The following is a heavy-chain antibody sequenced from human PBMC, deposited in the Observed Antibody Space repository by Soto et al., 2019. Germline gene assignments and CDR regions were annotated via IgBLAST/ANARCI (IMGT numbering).Heavy chain of an antibody. Sequence: QVQLVESGGGVVQPGRSLRLSCAASGFTFSSYGMHWVRQAPGKGLEWVAVIWYDGNNEYYADSVKGRFTISRDNSNNTLYLQMNSLRAEDTAVYYCAKDAGLAADGTSYFYGMDVWGQGTTVSVSS. D-gene: IGHD6-13*01. CDR2: IWYDGNNE. CDR3: AKDAGLAADGTSYFYGMDV. J-gene: IGHJ6*02. V-gene: IGHV3-33*06. CDR1: GFTFSSYG.